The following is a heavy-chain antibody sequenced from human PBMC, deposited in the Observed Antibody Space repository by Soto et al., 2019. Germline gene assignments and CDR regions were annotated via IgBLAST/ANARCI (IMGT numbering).Heavy chain of an antibody. J-gene: IGHJ5*02. Sequence: PSETLSLTCTVSGGSISSSSYYWGWIRQPPGKGLEWIGSIYYSGSTYYNPSPKSRVTISVDTSKNQFSLKLSSVTAADTAVYYCARTTGTTQMGWFDPWGQGTLVTVSS. CDR3: ARTTGTTQMGWFDP. V-gene: IGHV4-39*01. CDR1: GGSISSSSYY. CDR2: IYYSGST. D-gene: IGHD1-1*01.